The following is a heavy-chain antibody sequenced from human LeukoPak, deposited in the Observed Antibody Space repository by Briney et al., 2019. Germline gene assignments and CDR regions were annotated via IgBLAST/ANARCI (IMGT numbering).Heavy chain of an antibody. Sequence: ASVKVSCKASGYTFTSYGISWVRQAPGQGLEWMGWISAYNGNTNYAQKLQGRVTMTTDTSTSTAYMELRSLRSDDTAVYYCARFYSYYDILTGYLIPEFDYWGQGTLVTVSS. CDR2: ISAYNGNT. V-gene: IGHV1-18*01. CDR1: GYTFTSYG. CDR3: ARFYSYYDILTGYLIPEFDY. D-gene: IGHD3-9*01. J-gene: IGHJ4*02.